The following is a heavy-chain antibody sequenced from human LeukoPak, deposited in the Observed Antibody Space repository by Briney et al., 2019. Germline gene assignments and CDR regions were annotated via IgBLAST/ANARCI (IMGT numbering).Heavy chain of an antibody. CDR1: GFTFSSYA. CDR2: ISYDGSNK. CDR3: ARDTVTKSSYDY. D-gene: IGHD4-17*01. J-gene: IGHJ4*02. V-gene: IGHV3-30-3*01. Sequence: GGSLRLSCAASGFTFSSYAMHWVRQAPGKGLEWVAVISYDGSNKYHADSVKGRFTISRDNSKNTLYLQMNSLRAEDTAVYYCARDTVTKSSYDYWGQGTLVTVSS.